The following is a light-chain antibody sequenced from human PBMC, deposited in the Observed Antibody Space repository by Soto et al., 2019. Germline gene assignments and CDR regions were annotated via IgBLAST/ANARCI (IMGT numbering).Light chain of an antibody. V-gene: IGKV3-11*01. CDR1: QSVSSY. CDR2: DAS. Sequence: EIVLTQSPATLSLSPGERATLSCRASQSVSSYLAWYQQKPGQAPRLLIYDASNRATGIPARFSGSGSGTDFTLTISSLEPADFAAYYCQQRSNWPLSFGGGTKVEIK. CDR3: QQRSNWPLS. J-gene: IGKJ4*01.